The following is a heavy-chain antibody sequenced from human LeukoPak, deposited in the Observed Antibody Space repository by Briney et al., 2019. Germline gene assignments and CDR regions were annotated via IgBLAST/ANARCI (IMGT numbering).Heavy chain of an antibody. J-gene: IGHJ4*02. D-gene: IGHD4-23*01. Sequence: GGSLRLSCAASGFTVSSNYMSWVRQAPGKGLEWVSVIYSGGSTYYADSVKGRFTISRDNSKNTLYLQMNSLRAEDTAVYYCATNSPSWPLYYFDYWGQGTLVTVSS. CDR2: IYSGGST. V-gene: IGHV3-53*01. CDR1: GFTVSSNY. CDR3: ATNSPSWPLYYFDY.